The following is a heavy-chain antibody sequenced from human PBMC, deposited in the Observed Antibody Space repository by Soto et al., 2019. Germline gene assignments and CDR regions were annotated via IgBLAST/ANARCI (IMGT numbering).Heavy chain of an antibody. CDR3: AKATATGGGAFDI. CDR2: ILVDGRT. CDR1: GFICSSYD. D-gene: IGHD2-8*02. J-gene: IGHJ3*02. V-gene: IGHV3-23*01. Sequence: GSLRLSCAASGFICSSYDMSWVCQAPGKGLEWVSTILVDGRTFYVDSVKGRFTISRDSSQNTVYLQMNSLTAGDTALYYCAKATATGGGAFDICGQGTMVTVSS.